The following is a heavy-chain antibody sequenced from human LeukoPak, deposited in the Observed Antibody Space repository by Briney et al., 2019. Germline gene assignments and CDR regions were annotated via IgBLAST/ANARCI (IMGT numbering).Heavy chain of an antibody. D-gene: IGHD6-19*01. CDR2: IYYSGST. CDR3: ARFVYDSSGWSYYFDY. Sequence: SETLSLTCTVSGGSISSYYWSWIRQPPGKGLEWIGYIYYSGSTNYNPSLKSRVTISVDTSKNQFSLKLSSVTAADTAVYYCARFVYDSSGWSYYFDYWGQGTLVTVSS. CDR1: GGSISSYY. J-gene: IGHJ4*02. V-gene: IGHV4-59*01.